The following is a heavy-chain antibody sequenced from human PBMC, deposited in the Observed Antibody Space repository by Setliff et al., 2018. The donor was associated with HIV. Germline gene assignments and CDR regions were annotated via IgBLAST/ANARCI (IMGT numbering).Heavy chain of an antibody. CDR2: INHSGST. V-gene: IGHV4-34*01. CDR3: VAKKSGDYPFN. CDR1: GGSFSGYY. J-gene: IGHJ4*02. D-gene: IGHD4-17*01. Sequence: PSETLSLTCAVYGGSFSGYYWSWIRQPPGKGLEWIGEINHSGSTNYNPSLKSRVTISVDTSKNQFSLNLSSVTAADTAVYYCVAKKSGDYPFNWGQGTLVTVSS.